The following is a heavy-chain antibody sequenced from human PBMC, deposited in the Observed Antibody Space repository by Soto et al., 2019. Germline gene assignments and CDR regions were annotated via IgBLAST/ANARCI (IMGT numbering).Heavy chain of an antibody. Sequence: VGSLTLSCAASGVSFSEYSRTWVRQAPGKGLEWVSVIGGDGSNIYYADSVRGRFTISRDNAKNTLYLRMNSLRAEDTAVYYCARDSITIFGVVTFAMDVWGKGTTVTVSS. CDR2: IGGDGSNI. V-gene: IGHV3-23*01. D-gene: IGHD3-3*01. CDR1: GVSFSEYS. J-gene: IGHJ6*03. CDR3: ARDSITIFGVVTFAMDV.